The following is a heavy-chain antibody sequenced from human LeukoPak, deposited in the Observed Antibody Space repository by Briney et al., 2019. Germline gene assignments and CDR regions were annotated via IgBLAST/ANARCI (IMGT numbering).Heavy chain of an antibody. CDR2: IHSGGST. V-gene: IGHV3-53*01. Sequence: GGSLRLSCTASGFTVSFNYMTWVRQAPGKGLEWVSVIHSGGSTNYADSVKGRFTISRDNPKNTLYLQMNSLRVEDTAVYYCTRTVGASNRDYWGQGTLVSVSS. J-gene: IGHJ4*02. CDR1: GFTVSFNY. D-gene: IGHD1-26*01. CDR3: TRTVGASNRDY.